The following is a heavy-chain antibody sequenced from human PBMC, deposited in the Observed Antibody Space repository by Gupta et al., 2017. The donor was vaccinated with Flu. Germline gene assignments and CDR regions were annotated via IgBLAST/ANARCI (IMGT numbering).Heavy chain of an antibody. J-gene: IGHJ1*01. CDR2: ISGSGGST. D-gene: IGHD2-21*02. V-gene: IGHV3-23*01. Sequence: EVQLLESGGGLVQPGGSLRLSCAASGFTFSSYAMSWVRQAPGKGLEWVSAISGSGGSTYYADSVKGRFTISRDNSKNTLYLQMNSLRAEDTAVYYCAKDRAPHTVVTLIAQHWGQGTLVTVSS. CDR1: GFTFSSYA. CDR3: AKDRAPHTVVTLIAQH.